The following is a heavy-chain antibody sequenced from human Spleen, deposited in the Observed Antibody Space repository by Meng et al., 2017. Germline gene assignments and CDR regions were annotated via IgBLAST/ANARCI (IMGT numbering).Heavy chain of an antibody. V-gene: IGHV4-4*07. D-gene: IGHD3/OR15-3a*01. J-gene: IGHJ4*02. Sequence: SETLSLTCTVSGGSISSSYWSWIRQPAGKGLEWIGRFSTSGSTNYNPSLESRVTISLDTSNNQFSLTLSAVTAADTAVYYCARDRTWTGYTDYWGQGTLVTVSS. CDR1: GGSISSSY. CDR2: FSTSGST. CDR3: ARDRTWTGYTDY.